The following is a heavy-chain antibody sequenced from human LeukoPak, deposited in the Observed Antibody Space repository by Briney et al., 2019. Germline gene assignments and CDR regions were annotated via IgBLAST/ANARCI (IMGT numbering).Heavy chain of an antibody. CDR1: GFSFSSNG. D-gene: IGHD1-26*01. Sequence: GGSLRLSCVASGFSFSSNGMHWIRQAPGKGLEWVAVIWYDGSIKYYGDSVKGRFTISRDNSRNTLFLQMNNLREEDTAIYDCARNYAPPERPTKAVDYWGLGTLVTASS. J-gene: IGHJ4*02. CDR2: IWYDGSIK. V-gene: IGHV3-33*01. CDR3: ARNYAPPERPTKAVDY.